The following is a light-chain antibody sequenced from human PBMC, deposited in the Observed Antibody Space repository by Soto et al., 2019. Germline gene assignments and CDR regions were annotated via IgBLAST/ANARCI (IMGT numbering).Light chain of an antibody. CDR3: QHYTNWPLT. Sequence: EIVITHSPATLSVSPGERATLSCRASHSVSTRLAWYQQKPGQAPRLLIYDASTRATGLPARFSGSGSGTDFTLTISSLQSEDFAVYYCQHYTNWPLTFGGGTKVDIK. V-gene: IGKV3-15*01. CDR1: HSVSTR. J-gene: IGKJ4*01. CDR2: DAS.